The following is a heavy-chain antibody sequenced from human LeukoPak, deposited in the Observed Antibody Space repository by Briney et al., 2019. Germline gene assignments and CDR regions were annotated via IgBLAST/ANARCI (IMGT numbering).Heavy chain of an antibody. CDR3: ARTYHYYGSGSYKRTTYGMGV. CDR2: INPSGGST. Sequence: ASVRVSCKASGYTFTSYYMHWVRQAPGQGLEWMGIINPSGGSTSYAQKFQGRVTMTRDTSTSTVYMELSSLRSEDTAVYYCARTYHYYGSGSYKRTTYGMGVWGQGTTVTVSS. J-gene: IGHJ6*02. V-gene: IGHV1-46*01. D-gene: IGHD3-10*01. CDR1: GYTFTSYY.